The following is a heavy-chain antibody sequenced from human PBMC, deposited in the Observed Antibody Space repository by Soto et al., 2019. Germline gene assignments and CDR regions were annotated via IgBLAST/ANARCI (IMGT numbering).Heavy chain of an antibody. D-gene: IGHD2-15*01. V-gene: IGHV1-24*01. J-gene: IGHJ5*02. CDR3: AITPVKRSGGMAWKGWFEP. CDR1: GYTLTELS. Sequence: GASVKVSCKVSGYTLTELSMHWVRQAPGKGLEWMGGFDPEDGETIYAQKFQGRVTMTEDTSTDTAYMELSSLRSEDTAVYYCAITPVKRSGGMAWKGWFEPWGQGTLVTVSS. CDR2: FDPEDGET.